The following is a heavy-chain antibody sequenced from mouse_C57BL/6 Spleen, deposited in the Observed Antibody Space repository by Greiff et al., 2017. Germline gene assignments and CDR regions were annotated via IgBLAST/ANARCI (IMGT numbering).Heavy chain of an antibody. CDR1: GFTFSAYG. J-gene: IGHJ2*01. CDR2: ISSGSVTI. V-gene: IGHV5-17*01. D-gene: IGHD1-1*02. CDR3: ARGGSFDY. Sequence: EVMLVESGGGLVKPGGSLKLSCAASGFTFSAYGMHWVRQAPEKVLEWVAYISSGSVTIYYAATVKGRFTIARDYAKNTLFLQKTSLRSEDTAMYYCARGGSFDYWGQGTTLTVSS.